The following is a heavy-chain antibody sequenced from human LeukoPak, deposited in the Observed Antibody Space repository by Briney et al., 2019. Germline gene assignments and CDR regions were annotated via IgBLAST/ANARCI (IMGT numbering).Heavy chain of an antibody. Sequence: ASVKVSCKASGGTFSNYAISWVRQAPGQGLEWMGWINPNSGGTNYAQKFQGRVTMTRDTSISTAYMELSRLRSDDTAVYYCATLGGNFCRWGQGTLVTVSS. CDR3: ATLGGNFCR. CDR1: GGTFSNYA. D-gene: IGHD4-23*01. J-gene: IGHJ4*02. V-gene: IGHV1-2*02. CDR2: INPNSGGT.